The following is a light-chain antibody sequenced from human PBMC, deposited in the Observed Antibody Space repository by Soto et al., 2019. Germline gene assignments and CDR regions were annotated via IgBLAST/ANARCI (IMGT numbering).Light chain of an antibody. V-gene: IGLV1-40*01. J-gene: IGLJ2*01. CDR3: QSYDSSLSGNVV. CDR2: GNS. Sequence: QSVLTQPPSVSGAPGQRVTISCTGSSSNIGAGYDVHWYQQLPGTAPKLLIYGNSNRPSGVPDRFSGSKSGTSASLAITRIQAEDEADYYCQSYDSSLSGNVVFGGGTKLTVL. CDR1: SSNIGAGYD.